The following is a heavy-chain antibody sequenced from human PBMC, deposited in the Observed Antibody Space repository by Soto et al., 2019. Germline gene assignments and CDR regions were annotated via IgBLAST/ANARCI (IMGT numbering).Heavy chain of an antibody. J-gene: IGHJ6*02. V-gene: IGHV3-48*02. CDR2: IGGSGSRT. CDR3: ARDRSGYDYYYYYGMDV. Sequence: GSLRLSCAASGFTFSTYSMNWVRQSPGKGLEWISYIGGSGSRTYYADSVKGRFTISRDKAKNSLYLQMNSLRDEDTAVYFCARDRSGYDYYYYYGMDVWGQGTTVTVSS. CDR1: GFTFSTYS. D-gene: IGHD5-12*01.